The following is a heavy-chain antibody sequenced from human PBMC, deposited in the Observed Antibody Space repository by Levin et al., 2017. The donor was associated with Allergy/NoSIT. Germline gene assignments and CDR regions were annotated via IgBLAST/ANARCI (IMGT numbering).Heavy chain of an antibody. J-gene: IGHJ6*02. CDR3: ARDRGLYCGGDCYLYGMDV. V-gene: IGHV3-11*01. CDR2: ISSSGSTI. D-gene: IGHD2-21*01. CDR1: GFTFSDYY. Sequence: GESLKISCAASGFTFSDYYMSWIRQAPGKGLEWVSYISSSGSTIYYADSVKGRFTISRDNAKNSLYLQMNSLRAEDTAVYYCARDRGLYCGGDCYLYGMDVWGQGTTVTVSS.